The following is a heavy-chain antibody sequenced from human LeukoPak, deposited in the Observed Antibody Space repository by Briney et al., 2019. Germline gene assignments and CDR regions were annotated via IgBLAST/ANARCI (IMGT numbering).Heavy chain of an antibody. CDR2: ISVSGGST. CDR3: AKERSRGGDCLDY. J-gene: IGHJ4*02. V-gene: IGHV3-23*01. Sequence: GGSLRLSCAASGFTYSSYAMSWVRQAPGKGLEWVSAISVSGGSTYYVDSVKGRFTISRDNSKNTLYLQMNSLRAEETAVYYCAKERSRGGDCLDYWGQGTLVTVSS. CDR1: GFTYSSYA. D-gene: IGHD2-21*02.